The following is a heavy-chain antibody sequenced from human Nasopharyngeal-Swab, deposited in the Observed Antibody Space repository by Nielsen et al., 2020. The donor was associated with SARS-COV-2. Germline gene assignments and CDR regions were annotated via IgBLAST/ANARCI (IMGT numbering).Heavy chain of an antibody. V-gene: IGHV1-69*13. CDR2: IIPIFGTA. D-gene: IGHD6-13*01. Sequence: SVKVSCKASGGTFSSYAISWVRQAPAQGLEWMGGIIPIFGTANYAQKFQGRVTITADESTSTAYMELSSLRSEDTAVYYCARPGGQQLANDYYYGMDVWGQGTTVTVSS. J-gene: IGHJ6*02. CDR3: ARPGGQQLANDYYYGMDV. CDR1: GGTFSSYA.